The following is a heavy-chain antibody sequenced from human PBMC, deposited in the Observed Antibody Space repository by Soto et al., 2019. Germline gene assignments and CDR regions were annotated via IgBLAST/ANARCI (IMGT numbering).Heavy chain of an antibody. Sequence: SETLSLTCAVSGDSISRGGYSWTWIRQPPGKALEWIGNIYDSGSTSYNPSLKSRVTISVDTSKNQFSLRLTSVTAADTAVYFCGRGSSSYYDYGMDVWGQGTTVTVSS. J-gene: IGHJ6*02. CDR2: IYDSGST. CDR3: GRGSSSYYDYGMDV. V-gene: IGHV4-30-2*01. D-gene: IGHD6-6*01. CDR1: GDSISRGGYS.